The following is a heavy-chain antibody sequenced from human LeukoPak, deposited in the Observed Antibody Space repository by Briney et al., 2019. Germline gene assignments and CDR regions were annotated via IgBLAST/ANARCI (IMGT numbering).Heavy chain of an antibody. V-gene: IGHV3-9*01. CDR2: ISWNSGSI. J-gene: IGHJ4*02. Sequence: GGSLRLSCAASGFTFDDYAMHWVRQAPGKGLEWVSGISWNSGSIGYADSVKGRFTISRDNAKNSLYLQMNSLRAEDTALYYCAKDTGVGGVVAATLGLDFDYWGQGTLVTVSS. CDR3: AKDTGVGGVVAATLGLDFDY. D-gene: IGHD2-15*01. CDR1: GFTFDDYA.